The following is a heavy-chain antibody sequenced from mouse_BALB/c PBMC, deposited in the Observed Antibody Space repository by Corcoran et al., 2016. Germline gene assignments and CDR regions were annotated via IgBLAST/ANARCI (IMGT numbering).Heavy chain of an antibody. CDR1: GFNIKDTY. CDR3: ARWGDYDGDAMDY. J-gene: IGHJ4*01. D-gene: IGHD2-4*01. Sequence: EVQLQQSGAELVKPGASVKLSCTASGFNIKDTYMHWVKQRPEQGLEWIGRIDPANGNTKYDPKFQGKATITADTYSNTAYLQLSSLTSEDTAVYYCARWGDYDGDAMDYWGQGTSVTVSS. V-gene: IGHV14-3*02. CDR2: IDPANGNT.